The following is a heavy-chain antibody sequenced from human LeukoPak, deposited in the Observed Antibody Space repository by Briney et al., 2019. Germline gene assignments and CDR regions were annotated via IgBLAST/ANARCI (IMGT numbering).Heavy chain of an antibody. V-gene: IGHV3-53*01. CDR3: ARGDDYGGPWYYFDY. Sequence: GGSLRLSCAASGFTVSSNYMTWLRQAPGKGLEWVSVIYSGGSTYYADSVKGRFTISRDNSKNTLYLQMNSLRAEDTAVYYCARGDDYGGPWYYFDYWGQGTLVTVSS. CDR2: IYSGGST. J-gene: IGHJ4*02. D-gene: IGHD4-23*01. CDR1: GFTVSSNY.